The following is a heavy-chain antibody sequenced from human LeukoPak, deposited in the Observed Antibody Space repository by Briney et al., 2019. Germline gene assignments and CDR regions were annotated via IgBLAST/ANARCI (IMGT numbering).Heavy chain of an antibody. CDR1: GYTFTGYY. Sequence: ASVKVSCKASGYTFTGYYMHWVRQAPGQGLEWMGWINPNSGGTNYAQKFQGGVTMTRDTSISTAYMELSRLRSDDTAVYYCVWEGYCSSTSCYGFDPWGQGTLVTVSS. D-gene: IGHD2-2*01. V-gene: IGHV1-2*02. J-gene: IGHJ5*02. CDR3: VWEGYCSSTSCYGFDP. CDR2: INPNSGGT.